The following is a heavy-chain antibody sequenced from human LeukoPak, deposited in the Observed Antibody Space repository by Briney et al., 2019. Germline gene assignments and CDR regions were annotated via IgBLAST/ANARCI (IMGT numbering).Heavy chain of an antibody. V-gene: IGHV1-46*01. CDR3: ARDNSVRDEAWWFNP. CDR2: ISPSGGST. J-gene: IGHJ5*02. CDR1: GYTFTSNY. D-gene: IGHD5-24*01. Sequence: GASVKVSCKAFGYTFTSNYMHWVRQAPGQGPEWMGVISPSGGSTTYAQKFQGRVTLTRDMSTSTDYLELSSLRSEDPAVYYCARDNSVRDEAWWFNPWGRGTLVTVSS.